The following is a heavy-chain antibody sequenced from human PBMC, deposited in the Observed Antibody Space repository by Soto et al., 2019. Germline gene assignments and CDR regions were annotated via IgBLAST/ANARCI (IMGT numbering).Heavy chain of an antibody. CDR2: INPLKGDT. V-gene: IGHV1-18*01. J-gene: IGHJ3*01. Sequence: QAQLVQSGGEMRKPGASVKVSCKASGYTFSTYGITWVRQAPGQGLEWMGWINPLKGDTNSAARFQDRLTMTTDTSTRTAYSELRSLTSDDPAVYYCARVKVPAAILGAFDLWGQGTVVTVSS. CDR3: ARVKVPAAILGAFDL. D-gene: IGHD2-2*02. CDR1: GYTFSTYG.